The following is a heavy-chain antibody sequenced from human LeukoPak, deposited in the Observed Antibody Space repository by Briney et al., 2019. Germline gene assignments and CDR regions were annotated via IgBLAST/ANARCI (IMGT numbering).Heavy chain of an antibody. CDR2: INHSGST. V-gene: IGHV4-34*01. J-gene: IGHJ6*02. D-gene: IGHD4-23*01. CDR3: ARQVVTPPPCYYYGMDV. CDR1: GGSFSGYY. Sequence: PSETLSLTCAVYGGSFSGYYWSWIRQPPGKGLEWIGEINHSGSTNYNPSLKSRVTISVDTSKNQFSLKLSSVTAADTAVYYCARQVVTPPPCYYYGMDVWGQGTTVTVSS.